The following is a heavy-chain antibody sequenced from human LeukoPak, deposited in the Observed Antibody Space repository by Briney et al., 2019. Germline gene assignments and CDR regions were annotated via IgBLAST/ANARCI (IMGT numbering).Heavy chain of an antibody. J-gene: IGHJ4*02. D-gene: IGHD3-3*01. V-gene: IGHV3-30-3*01. CDR2: ISYDGSNK. CDR1: GFTFSSYA. CDR3: AGYYDSWSGSYAFDY. Sequence: GGSLRLSCAASGFTFSSYAMHWVRQAPGKGLEWVSVISYDGSNKYYADSVKGRFTISRDNSKNTLYLQMNSLRAEDTAVYYCAGYYDSWSGSYAFDYWGQQTTLTVAS.